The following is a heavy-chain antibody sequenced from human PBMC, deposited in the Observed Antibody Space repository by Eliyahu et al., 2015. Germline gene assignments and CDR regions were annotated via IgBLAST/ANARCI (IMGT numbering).Heavy chain of an antibody. CDR2: IYSGGST. D-gene: IGHD3-10*01. V-gene: IGHV3-53*04. CDR3: ARGGGYYYYGMDV. J-gene: IGHJ6*02. CDR1: GFXVSSNY. Sequence: EVQLVESGGGLVQPGGSLRLSCAASGFXVSSNYMSWVRQAPGKGLEWVSVIYSGGSTYYADSVKGRFTISRHNSKNTLYLQMNSLRAEDTAVYYCARGGGYYYYGMDVWGQGTTVTVSS.